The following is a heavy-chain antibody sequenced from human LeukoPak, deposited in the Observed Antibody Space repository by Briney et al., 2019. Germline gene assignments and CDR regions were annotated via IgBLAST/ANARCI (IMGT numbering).Heavy chain of an antibody. Sequence: GRSLRLSCAASGFTFSSYAMNWVRQAPGKGLEWVSAISGSGDSTYYADSVRGRFTISRDNSKNTLYLQMNSLRAEDTAVYYCAKDHLGGSYYYYLDCWGQGTLVTVSS. V-gene: IGHV3-23*01. CDR3: AKDHLGGSYYYYLDC. CDR1: GFTFSSYA. D-gene: IGHD1-26*01. J-gene: IGHJ4*02. CDR2: ISGSGDST.